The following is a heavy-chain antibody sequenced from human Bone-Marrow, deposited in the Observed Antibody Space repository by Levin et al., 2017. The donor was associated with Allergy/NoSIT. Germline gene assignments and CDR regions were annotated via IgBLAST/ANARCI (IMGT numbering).Heavy chain of an antibody. CDR1: GGSISSYY. CDR2: IYYSGST. J-gene: IGHJ4*02. CDR3: ASLPYSGWQFDY. V-gene: IGHV4-59*08. Sequence: SETLSLTCTVSGGSISSYYWSWIRQPPGKGLEWIGYIYYSGSTNYNPSLKSRVTISVDTSKNQFSLKLSSVTAADTAVYYCASLPYSGWQFDYWGQGTLVTVSS. D-gene: IGHD6-19*01.